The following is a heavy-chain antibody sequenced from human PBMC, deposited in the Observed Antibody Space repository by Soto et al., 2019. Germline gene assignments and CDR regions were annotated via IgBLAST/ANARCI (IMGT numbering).Heavy chain of an antibody. V-gene: IGHV4-30-2*01. Sequence: SETLSLTCAFSGCSISSGGYSWSWIRQPPGKGLEWIGYIYHSGSTYYNPSLKSRVTISVYRAKNQFSLKLSSVTAADRAVYYCGKGHYYESGGYSPFDYWGQGTLVTVSS. CDR3: GKGHYYESGGYSPFDY. D-gene: IGHD3-22*01. J-gene: IGHJ4*02. CDR2: IYHSGST. CDR1: GCSISSGGYS.